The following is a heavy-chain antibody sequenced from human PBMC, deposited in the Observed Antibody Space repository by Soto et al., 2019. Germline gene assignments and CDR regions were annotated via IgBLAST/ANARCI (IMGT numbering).Heavy chain of an antibody. Sequence: SETLSLTCTVSGGSISSGDYYWSWIRQPPGKGLEWIGYIYYSGSTYYNPSLKSRVTISVDTSKNQFSLKLSSVTAADTAVYYCAGDIGFNWNYGNYYYYGMDVWGQGTTVTVSS. CDR1: GGSISSGDYY. CDR2: IYYSGST. CDR3: AGDIGFNWNYGNYYYYGMDV. D-gene: IGHD1-7*01. V-gene: IGHV4-30-4*01. J-gene: IGHJ6*02.